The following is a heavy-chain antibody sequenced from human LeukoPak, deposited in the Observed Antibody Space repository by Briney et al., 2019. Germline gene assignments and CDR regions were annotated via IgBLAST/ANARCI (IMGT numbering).Heavy chain of an antibody. V-gene: IGHV4-31*03. CDR1: GGSISSGAHY. Sequence: PSETLSLTCTVSGGSISSGAHYWSWSRQHPGKGLEWIGYINYSGSTYYNPSLKSRVTISVDTSKNQFSLKLSSVTAADTAVYYCARGGSGEGYWGQGTLVTVSS. D-gene: IGHD3-10*01. CDR3: ARGGSGEGY. J-gene: IGHJ4*02. CDR2: INYSGST.